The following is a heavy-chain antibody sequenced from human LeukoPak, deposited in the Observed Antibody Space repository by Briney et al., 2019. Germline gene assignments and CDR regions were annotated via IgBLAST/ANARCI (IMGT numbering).Heavy chain of an antibody. V-gene: IGHV3-21*01. D-gene: IGHD6-19*01. J-gene: IGHJ6*04. CDR3: ARDWGSSGWRYYYYGMDV. Sequence: PGGSLRLSCAASGFTFSSYSMNWVRQAPGKGLEWVSSISSSSSYIYYADSVKGRFTISRDNAKNSLYLQMNSRRAEDTAVYYCARDWGSSGWRYYYYGMDVWGKGTTVPVSS. CDR1: GFTFSSYS. CDR2: ISSSSSYI.